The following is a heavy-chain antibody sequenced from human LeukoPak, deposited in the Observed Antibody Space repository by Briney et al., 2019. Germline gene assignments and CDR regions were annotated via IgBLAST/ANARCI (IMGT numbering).Heavy chain of an antibody. CDR3: ARVSGGSLYYFDY. Sequence: PSETLSLTCTVSGDSIRSYYWSWIRQPPGKGLEWIGYIYYSETANYNPSLKSRVTISVDTSKNQFSLKLSSVTAADTAVYYCARVSGGSLYYFDYWGQGTLVTVSS. CDR2: IYYSETA. CDR1: GDSIRSYY. D-gene: IGHD2-15*01. J-gene: IGHJ4*02. V-gene: IGHV4-59*12.